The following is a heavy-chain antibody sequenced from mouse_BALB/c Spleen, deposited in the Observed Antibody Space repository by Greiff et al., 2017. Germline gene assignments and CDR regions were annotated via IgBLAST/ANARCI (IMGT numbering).Heavy chain of an antibody. CDR3: ARQVYGNYAMDY. CDR2: ISSGGGST. CDR1: GFAFSSYD. Sequence: EVQLQESGGGLVKPGGSLKLSCAASGFAFSSYDMSWVRQTPEKRLEWVAYISSGGGSTYYPDTVKGRFTISRDNAKNTLYLQMSSLKSEDTAMYYCARQVYGNYAMDYWGQGTSVTVSS. J-gene: IGHJ4*01. D-gene: IGHD2-10*02. V-gene: IGHV5-12-1*01.